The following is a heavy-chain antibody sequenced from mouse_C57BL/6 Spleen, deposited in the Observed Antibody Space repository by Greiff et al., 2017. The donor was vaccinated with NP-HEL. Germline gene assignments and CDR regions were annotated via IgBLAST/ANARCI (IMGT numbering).Heavy chain of an antibody. Sequence: QVQLQQSGPELVKPGASVKISCKASGYAFSSSWMNWVKQRPGKGLEWIGRIYPGDGDTNYNGKFKGKATLTADKSSSTAYMQLSSLTSEDSAVYFCARGDYYGSFYAMDYWGQGTSVTVSS. J-gene: IGHJ4*01. CDR3: ARGDYYGSFYAMDY. CDR2: IYPGDGDT. CDR1: GYAFSSSW. V-gene: IGHV1-82*01. D-gene: IGHD1-1*01.